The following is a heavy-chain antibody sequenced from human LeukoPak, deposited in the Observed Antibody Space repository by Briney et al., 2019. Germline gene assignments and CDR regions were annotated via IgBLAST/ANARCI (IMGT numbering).Heavy chain of an antibody. CDR1: GFTFSSYA. CDR3: ARYCSSTSCYGALDI. V-gene: IGHV3-30-3*01. J-gene: IGHJ3*02. Sequence: GGSLRLSCAASGFTFSSYAMHWVRQAPGKGLEWVAVISYDGSNKYYADSVKGRFTISRDNSKNTLYLQMNSLRAEDTAVYYCARYCSSTSCYGALDIWGQGTMVTVSS. CDR2: ISYDGSNK. D-gene: IGHD2-2*01.